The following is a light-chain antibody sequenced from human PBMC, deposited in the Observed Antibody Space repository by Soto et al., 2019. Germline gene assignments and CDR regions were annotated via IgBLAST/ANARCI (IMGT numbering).Light chain of an antibody. CDR2: GAS. J-gene: IGKJ4*01. Sequence: EIVLTQSPAILSVSPGERATLSCRASQTVSSKLAWYQQKPGQAPRLLIYGASSRATGIPDRFSGGGSGTDFTLTISRLEPEDFAMYYCQQYFTSPLTFGGGTKVDIK. CDR1: QTVSSK. V-gene: IGKV3-20*01. CDR3: QQYFTSPLT.